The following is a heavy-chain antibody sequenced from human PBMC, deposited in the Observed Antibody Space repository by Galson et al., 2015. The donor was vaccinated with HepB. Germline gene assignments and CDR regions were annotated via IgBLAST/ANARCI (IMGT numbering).Heavy chain of an antibody. D-gene: IGHD6-13*01. CDR2: IIPIFGTA. Sequence: SVKVSCKASGGTFSSYAISWVRQAPGQGLEWMGGIIPIFGTANYAQKFQGRVTITADESTSTAYMELSSLRSEDTAVYYCARDSLEKRRPTYSSSWYPPYPPDYWGQGTLVTVSS. CDR3: ARDSLEKRRPTYSSSWYPPYPPDY. J-gene: IGHJ4*02. CDR1: GGTFSSYA. V-gene: IGHV1-69*13.